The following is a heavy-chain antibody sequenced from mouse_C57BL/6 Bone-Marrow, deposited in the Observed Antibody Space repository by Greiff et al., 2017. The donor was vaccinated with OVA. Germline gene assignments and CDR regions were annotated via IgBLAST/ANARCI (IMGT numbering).Heavy chain of an antibody. CDR1: GYTFTGYW. D-gene: IGHD1-1*01. CDR2: ILPGSGST. J-gene: IGHJ2*01. Sequence: VKLMESGAELMKPGASVKLSCKATGYTFTGYWIEWVKQRPGHGLEWIGEILPGSGSTNYNEKFKGKATFTADTYSNTAYMQLSSLTTEDSAIYYCARKSKFITTVVADFDYWGQGTTLTVSS. CDR3: ARKSKFITTVVADFDY. V-gene: IGHV1-9*01.